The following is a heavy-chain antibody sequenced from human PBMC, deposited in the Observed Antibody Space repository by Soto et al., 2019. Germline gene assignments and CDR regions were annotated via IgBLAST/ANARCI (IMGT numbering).Heavy chain of an antibody. J-gene: IGHJ4*02. CDR2: IFYTGST. Sequence: LSETLSLTCTVSGGSVSSGSYYWSWIRQPPGKGLEWIGYIFYTGSTNYNPSLKSRVTISVDTSKNQFSLKLTSVTAADTAVYYCARVISSRDEYFDYWGQGTVVTVSS. CDR3: ARVISSRDEYFDY. CDR1: GGSVSSGSYY. D-gene: IGHD2-2*01. V-gene: IGHV4-61*01.